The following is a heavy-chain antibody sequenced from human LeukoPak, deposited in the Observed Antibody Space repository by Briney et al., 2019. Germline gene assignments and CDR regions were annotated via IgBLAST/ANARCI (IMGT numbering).Heavy chain of an antibody. CDR2: ISYGGSNK. J-gene: IGHJ4*02. Sequence: GRSLRLSCAASGFTFSSYAMHWVRQAPGKGLEWVAVISYGGSNKYYADSVKGRFTISRDNSKNTLYLQMNSLRAEDTAVYYCARGGIAVAGTSPGLDYWGQGTLVTVSS. V-gene: IGHV3-30*04. CDR3: ARGGIAVAGTSPGLDY. D-gene: IGHD6-19*01. CDR1: GFTFSSYA.